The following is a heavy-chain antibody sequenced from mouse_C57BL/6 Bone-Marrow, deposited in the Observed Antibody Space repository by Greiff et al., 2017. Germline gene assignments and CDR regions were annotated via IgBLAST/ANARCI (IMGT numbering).Heavy chain of an antibody. D-gene: IGHD2-3*01. V-gene: IGHV5-12*01. CDR3: ASDGYYWYFDV. CDR2: ISNGGGST. Sequence: EVKLMESGGGLVQPGGSLKLSCAASGFTFSDYYMYWVRQTPEKRLEWVAYISNGGGSTYYPDTVKGRFTISRDNAKNTLYLQMSRLKSEDTAMYYCASDGYYWYFDVWGTGTTVTVSS. J-gene: IGHJ1*03. CDR1: GFTFSDYY.